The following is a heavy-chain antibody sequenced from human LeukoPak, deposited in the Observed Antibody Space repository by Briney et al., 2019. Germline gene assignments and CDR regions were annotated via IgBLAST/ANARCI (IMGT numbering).Heavy chain of an antibody. J-gene: IGHJ4*02. V-gene: IGHV3-23*01. CDR3: ANDRIKDGYNDY. Sequence: GGSLRLSCATSGFTFTNYAMSWVRQAPGKGLEWVSAIGASGGNTYYADSVKGRLTISRDNSKNMLYLQMNSLRAEDTAVYYCANDRIKDGYNDYWGQGILVTVSS. CDR2: IGASGGNT. D-gene: IGHD5-24*01. CDR1: GFTFTNYA.